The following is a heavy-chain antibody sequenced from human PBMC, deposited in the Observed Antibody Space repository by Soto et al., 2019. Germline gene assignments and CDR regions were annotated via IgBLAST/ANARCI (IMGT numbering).Heavy chain of an antibody. J-gene: IGHJ4*02. CDR1: GYTFTIYY. Sequence: ASVKVSCKASGYTFTIYYMHWVRQAPGQGLEWMGIINPSGGSTSYAQKFQGRVTMTRDTSTSTVYMELSSLRSEDTAVYYCATELQRDSYFDYWGQGTLVTVSS. CDR2: INPSGGST. CDR3: ATELQRDSYFDY. V-gene: IGHV1-46*03. D-gene: IGHD1-1*01.